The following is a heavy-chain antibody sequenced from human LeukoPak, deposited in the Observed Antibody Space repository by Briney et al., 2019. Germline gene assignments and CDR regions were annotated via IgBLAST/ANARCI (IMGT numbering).Heavy chain of an antibody. CDR1: GFTFSSYW. CDR3: ARIAAGTTGRLRRNYYYYYMDV. Sequence: GGSLRLSCAASGFTFSSYWMSWVRQAPGKGLEWVANIKQDGSEKYYVDSVKGRFTISRGNAKNSLYLQMNSLRAEDTAVYYCARIAAGTTGRLRRNYYYYYMDVWGKGTTVTVSS. V-gene: IGHV3-7*01. J-gene: IGHJ6*03. CDR2: IKQDGSEK. D-gene: IGHD6-13*01.